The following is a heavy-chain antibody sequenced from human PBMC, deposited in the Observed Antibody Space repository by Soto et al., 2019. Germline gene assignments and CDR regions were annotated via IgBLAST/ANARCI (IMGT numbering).Heavy chain of an antibody. V-gene: IGHV3-48*02. J-gene: IGHJ6*02. CDR1: GFPFSFYI. D-gene: IGHD4-4*01. Sequence: GGSLRLSCAASGFPFSFYIMSWVRQAPGKGLEWISYITSTSSAINYADSVRGRFTISRDNGMQSLFLHMNSLRDEDTAVYYCARVLSTTVTPGYYYYGMDVWGQGTTVTVSS. CDR3: ARVLSTTVTPGYYYYGMDV. CDR2: ITSTSSAI.